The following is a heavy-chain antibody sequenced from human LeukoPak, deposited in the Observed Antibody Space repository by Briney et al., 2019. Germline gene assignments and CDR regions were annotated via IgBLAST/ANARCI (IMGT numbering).Heavy chain of an antibody. D-gene: IGHD5-24*01. CDR1: GFTFNSYS. V-gene: IGHV3-21*04. Sequence: PGGTLRLSCAASGFTFNSYSMSWVRQPPGKGLEWVSSFSGSNSYIYYADSMKGRFTISRDNAKNSLYLQMNSLRAEDMALYYCAKDNSRWLPLRYSAFDIWGQGTMVTVSS. CDR2: FSGSNSYI. CDR3: AKDNSRWLPLRYSAFDI. J-gene: IGHJ3*02.